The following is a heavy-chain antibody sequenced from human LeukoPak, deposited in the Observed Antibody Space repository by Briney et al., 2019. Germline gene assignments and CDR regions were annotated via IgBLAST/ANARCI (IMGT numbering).Heavy chain of an antibody. CDR1: GFTFSSYA. CDR3: ARGGVRPNSRGTYTPFDY. D-gene: IGHD1-26*01. V-gene: IGHV3-30-3*01. J-gene: IGHJ4*02. CDR2: ISYDGSNK. Sequence: GRSLRLSCAASGFTFSSYAMHWVRQAPGKGLEWVAVISYDGSNKYYADSVKGRFTISRDNSKSTLYLQMNSLTAEDTAVYYCARGGVRPNSRGTYTPFDYWGQGTLVTVSS.